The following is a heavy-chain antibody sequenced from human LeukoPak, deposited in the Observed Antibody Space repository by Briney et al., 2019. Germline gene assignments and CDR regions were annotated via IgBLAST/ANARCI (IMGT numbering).Heavy chain of an antibody. CDR3: AAGIAATAPFDY. CDR1: GFTFSTYI. CDR2: ISTTSSYI. D-gene: IGHD6-13*01. J-gene: IGHJ4*02. Sequence: SGGSLRLSCAASGFTFSTYIMNWVRQASGKGLEWVSSISTTSSYIYSADSVKGRFTISRDNAKNSLYLQMNSLRAEDTAVYYCAAGIAATAPFDYWGQGTLVTVSS. V-gene: IGHV3-21*01.